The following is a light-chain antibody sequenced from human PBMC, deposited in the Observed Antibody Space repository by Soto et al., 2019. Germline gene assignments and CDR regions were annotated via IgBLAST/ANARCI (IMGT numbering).Light chain of an antibody. J-gene: IGLJ2*01. Sequence: QSALTQPRSVSGSPGQSVTISYTGTSGDVGGYNYVSWYQQHPGKAPKLMIYDVSKRPSGVPDRFSGSKSGNTASLTISGLQTKDEADYYCCSYAGSYTFVVFGGGTKLTVL. CDR1: SGDVGGYNY. V-gene: IGLV2-11*01. CDR2: DVS. CDR3: CSYAGSYTFVV.